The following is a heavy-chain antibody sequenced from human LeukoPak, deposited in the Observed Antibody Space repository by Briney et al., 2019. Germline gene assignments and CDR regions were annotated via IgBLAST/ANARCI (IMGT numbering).Heavy chain of an antibody. D-gene: IGHD3-16*01. J-gene: IGHJ4*02. Sequence: AASVKVSCKVSGYTLTELSMHWVRQAPGKGLEWMGGFDPEDGETIYAQKFQGRVTMTEDTSTDTAYMELSSLRSEDTAVYYCATPALYDTRPYFDYWGQGTLVTVSS. CDR2: FDPEDGET. CDR1: GYTLTELS. V-gene: IGHV1-24*01. CDR3: ATPALYDTRPYFDY.